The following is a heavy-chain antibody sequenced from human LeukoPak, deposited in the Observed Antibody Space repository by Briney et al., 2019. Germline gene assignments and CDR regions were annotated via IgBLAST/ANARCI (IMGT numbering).Heavy chain of an antibody. CDR3: ARSTSYYYDSSGYFDY. Sequence: SETLSLTCTVSGGSISSYYWSWIRQPPGKGLEWIGYIYYSGSTNYNPSLKSRVTISVDTSKNQFSLKLSSVTAADTAVYYCARSTSYYYDSSGYFDYWGQGTLVTVSS. CDR2: IYYSGST. D-gene: IGHD3-22*01. J-gene: IGHJ4*02. V-gene: IGHV4-59*01. CDR1: GGSISSYY.